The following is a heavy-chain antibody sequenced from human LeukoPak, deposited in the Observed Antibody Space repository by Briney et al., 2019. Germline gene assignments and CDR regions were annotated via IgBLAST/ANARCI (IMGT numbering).Heavy chain of an antibody. CDR1: GYTFTGYY. V-gene: IGHV1-2*02. CDR3: AATTIVVVPAAPTDV. Sequence: ASAKVSCKASGYTFTGYYMHWVRQAPGQGLEWMGWINPNSGGTNYAQKFQGRVTMTRDTSISTAYMELSRLRSDDTAVYYCAATTIVVVPAAPTDVWGKGTTVTVSS. J-gene: IGHJ6*04. D-gene: IGHD2-2*01. CDR2: INPNSGGT.